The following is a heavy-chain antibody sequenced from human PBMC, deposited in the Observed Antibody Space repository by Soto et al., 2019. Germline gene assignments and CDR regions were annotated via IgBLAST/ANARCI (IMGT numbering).Heavy chain of an antibody. V-gene: IGHV1-69*13. CDR1: GGTFSSYA. D-gene: IGHD3-10*01. CDR3: ARELSEGSGSYYLDYYYYYGMDV. Sequence: GASVKVSCKASGGTFSSYAISWVRQAPGQGLEWMGGIIPIFGTANYAQKFQGRVTITADESTSTAYMELSSLRSEDTAVYYCARELSEGSGSYYLDYYYYYGMDVWGQGTTVTVSS. J-gene: IGHJ6*02. CDR2: IIPIFGTA.